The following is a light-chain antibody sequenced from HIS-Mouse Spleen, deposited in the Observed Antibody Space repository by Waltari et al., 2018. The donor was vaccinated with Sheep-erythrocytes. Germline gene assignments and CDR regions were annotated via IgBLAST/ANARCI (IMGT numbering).Light chain of an antibody. J-gene: IGLJ2*01. CDR2: EGS. CDR3: CSYAGSSTYVV. CDR1: SRDVGSYNL. V-gene: IGLV2-23*01. Sequence: QSALPQPVSVSGSPGQSITISCTGPSRDVGSYNLVSWYQQHPGKAPKLMIYEGSKRPSGVSNRFSGSKSGNTASLTISGLQAEDEADYYCCSYAGSSTYVVFGGGTKLTVL.